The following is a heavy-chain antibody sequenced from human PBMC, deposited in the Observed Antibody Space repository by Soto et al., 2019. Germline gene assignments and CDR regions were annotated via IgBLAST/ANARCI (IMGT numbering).Heavy chain of an antibody. J-gene: IGHJ4*02. V-gene: IGHV3-33*01. D-gene: IGHD3-10*01. CDR1: GFTFSSYG. Sequence: GGSLRLSCAASGFTFSSYGMHWVRQAPGKGLEWVAVIWYDGSNKYYADSVKGRFTISRDNSKNTLYLQMNSLRAEDTAVYYCARSGSYGSGTEPDYWGQGTLVTVSS. CDR3: ARSGSYGSGTEPDY. CDR2: IWYDGSNK.